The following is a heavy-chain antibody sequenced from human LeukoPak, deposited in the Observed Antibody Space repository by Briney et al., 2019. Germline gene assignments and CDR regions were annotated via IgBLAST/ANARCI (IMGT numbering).Heavy chain of an antibody. J-gene: IGHJ4*02. CDR3: AREVVGTTSELDY. V-gene: IGHV3-33*01. D-gene: IGHD1-26*01. CDR2: IWYDGSNK. CDR1: GFTFSSYG. Sequence: GRSLRLSCAASGFTFSSYGMHWVRQAPGKGLEWVAVIWYDGSNKYYADSVKGRFTISRDNSKNTLYLQMNSLRAEDTAVYYCAREVVGTTSELDYWGQGTLVTVSS.